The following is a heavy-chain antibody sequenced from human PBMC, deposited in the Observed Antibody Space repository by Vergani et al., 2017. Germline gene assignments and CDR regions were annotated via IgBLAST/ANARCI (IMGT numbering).Heavy chain of an antibody. CDR2: ISGSGGST. Sequence: EVQLVESGGGLVQPGGSLRLSCAASGFTFSSYAMSWVRQAPGKGLEWVSAISGSGGSTYYADSVKGRFTISRDNSKNTLYLQMNSLRAEDTAVYYCAKVEYYYDSSGYYGYFDYWGQGTLVTVSS. CDR3: AKVEYYYDSSGYYGYFDY. J-gene: IGHJ4*02. D-gene: IGHD3-22*01. V-gene: IGHV3-23*04. CDR1: GFTFSSYA.